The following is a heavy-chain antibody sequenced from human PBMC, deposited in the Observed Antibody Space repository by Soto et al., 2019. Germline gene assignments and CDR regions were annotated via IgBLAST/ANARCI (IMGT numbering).Heavy chain of an antibody. CDR1: GASISSSY. J-gene: IGHJ3*02. D-gene: IGHD3-22*01. Sequence: PSETLSLTCSVSGASISSSYWSWIRQSPGKGLEWIGFVYYSGSTKYNPSLQSRITISVDASKNQFSLKLTSVTAADTAVYYCARGYYDSNGRSNTFDIWGQGTMVTVSS. CDR2: VYYSGST. V-gene: IGHV4-59*01. CDR3: ARGYYDSNGRSNTFDI.